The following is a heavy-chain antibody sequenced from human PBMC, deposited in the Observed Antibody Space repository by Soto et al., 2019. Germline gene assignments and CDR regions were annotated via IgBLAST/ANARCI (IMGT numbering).Heavy chain of an antibody. V-gene: IGHV3-7*05. CDR3: VRGGYSSGCYA. J-gene: IGHJ5*02. Sequence: EVQLVESGGGLVQPGGSLRLSCVASGFTFSNYWMSWVRQAPGKGLEWVANIKEDGSEKYYVDSVKGRFTISRDNAKNPMYLQMNSLRAEDTAVYYCVRGGYSSGCYAWGQGTLVTVSS. D-gene: IGHD6-19*01. CDR1: GFTFSNYW. CDR2: IKEDGSEK.